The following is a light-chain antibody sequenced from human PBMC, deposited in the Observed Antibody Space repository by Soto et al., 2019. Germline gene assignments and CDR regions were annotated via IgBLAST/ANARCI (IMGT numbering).Light chain of an antibody. J-gene: IGKJ4*01. V-gene: IGKV3-11*01. CDR3: QQRSNWPPLT. Sequence: EIVLTQSPATLSLSPGERATLSCRASQSVSNYLAWYQQKLGQAPRLLIYDASNRATGIPARFNGSGSGTDFTLTISSLEPEDFAVYYCQQRSNWPPLTFGGGTKVEIK. CDR1: QSVSNY. CDR2: DAS.